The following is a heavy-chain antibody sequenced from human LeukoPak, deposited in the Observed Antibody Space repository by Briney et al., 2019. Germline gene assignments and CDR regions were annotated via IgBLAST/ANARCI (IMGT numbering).Heavy chain of an antibody. Sequence: PSETLSLTCTASGGSISSYYWTWIRQPPGKGLEWIGFIYDSGSTYYNPSLKSRVTISLDTSKNQFSLRMSSVTAADTAVYYCARKPSGSSRYDYWGQGTLVTVSS. V-gene: IGHV4-59*01. J-gene: IGHJ4*02. D-gene: IGHD6-25*01. CDR1: GGSISSYY. CDR2: IYDSGST. CDR3: ARKPSGSSRYDY.